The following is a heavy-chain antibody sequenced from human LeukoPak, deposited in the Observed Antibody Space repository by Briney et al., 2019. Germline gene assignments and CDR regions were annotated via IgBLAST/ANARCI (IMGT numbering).Heavy chain of an antibody. CDR1: GGSFSGYY. CDR2: INHSGST. D-gene: IGHD6-19*01. CDR3: ARVGGQGSGQTNIGMDV. Sequence: SETLPLTCAVYGGSFSGYYWSWIRQPPGKGLEWIGEINHSGSTNYNPSLKSRVTISVDTSKNQFSLKLSSVTAADTAVYYCARVGGQGSGQTNIGMDVWGQGTTVTVSS. J-gene: IGHJ6*02. V-gene: IGHV4-34*01.